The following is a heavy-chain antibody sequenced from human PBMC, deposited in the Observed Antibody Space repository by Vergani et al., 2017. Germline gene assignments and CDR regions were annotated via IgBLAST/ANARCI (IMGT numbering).Heavy chain of an antibody. D-gene: IGHD3-10*01. CDR2: IWYDVSNK. J-gene: IGHJ6*02. Sequence: QVQLVDSGGGVVQPGRSLRLSCAASGFTFSSYGMHWVRQAQGKGLEWVAVIWYDVSNKYYADSVKGRFTISRDNSKNTLYLQMNSLRAEDTAVYYWAKDTGSGSYYLVCYCMDVWGQGTTVTVSS. CDR1: GFTFSSYG. CDR3: AKDTGSGSYYLVCYCMDV. V-gene: IGHV3-33*06.